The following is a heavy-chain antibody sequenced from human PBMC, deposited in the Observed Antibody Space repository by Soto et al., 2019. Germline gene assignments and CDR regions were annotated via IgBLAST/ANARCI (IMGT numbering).Heavy chain of an antibody. J-gene: IGHJ4*02. CDR2: INHSGST. CDR3: ARSAGDTTFDY. V-gene: IGHV4-34*01. Sequence: SETLSLTCAVYGGSFSGYYWSWIRQPPGKGLEWIGEINHSGSTNYNPSLKSRVTISVDTSKNQFSLKLSSVTAADTAVYYCARSAGDTTFDYWGQGTLVTVSS. D-gene: IGHD7-27*01. CDR1: GGSFSGYY.